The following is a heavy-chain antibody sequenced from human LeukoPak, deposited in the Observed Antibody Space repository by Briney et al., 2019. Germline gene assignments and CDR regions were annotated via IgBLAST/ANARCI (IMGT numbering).Heavy chain of an antibody. J-gene: IGHJ4*02. D-gene: IGHD1-20*01. CDR3: ARVDNWNEVTDDY. V-gene: IGHV3-21*01. Sequence: KPGRSLRLSCAASGFTFSTYAMTWVRQAPGKGLEWVSSISGSSKYIYYADSVKGRFTISRDNARNSLYLQMNSLRAEDTAVYYCARVDNWNEVTDDYWGQGTLVTVSS. CDR1: GFTFSTYA. CDR2: ISGSSKYI.